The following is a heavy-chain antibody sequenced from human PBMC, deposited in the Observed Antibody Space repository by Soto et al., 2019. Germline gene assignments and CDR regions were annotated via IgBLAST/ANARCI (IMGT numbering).Heavy chain of an antibody. CDR3: ARDDLNRGGKDFVS. J-gene: IGHJ4*02. D-gene: IGHD2-15*01. CDR2: ISTDRGDT. Sequence: QVQLVQSGAEVKKPGASVKVSCKASGYSFTTHDITWLRQAPGKGLEWVGGISTDRGDTIYPQNLQGRVTMTTDTSRSTVYMELKSLRSGDRAVYYCARDDLNRGGKDFVSWGQGALVTVSS. V-gene: IGHV1-18*01. CDR1: GYSFTTHD.